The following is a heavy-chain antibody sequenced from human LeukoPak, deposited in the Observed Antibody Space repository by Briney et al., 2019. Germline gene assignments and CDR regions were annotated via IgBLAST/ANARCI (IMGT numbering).Heavy chain of an antibody. CDR2: ITSSSSYI. D-gene: IGHD3-3*01. CDR1: GFTFSTYS. Sequence: GGSLRLSCAASGFTFSTYSMNWVRQAPGKGLEWVSSITSSSSYIHYADSVKGRFTISRDNAKNSLYLQMNSLRAEDTAVYYCAKGAYYDFWSGYLYYFDYWGQGTLVTVSS. J-gene: IGHJ4*02. CDR3: AKGAYYDFWSGYLYYFDY. V-gene: IGHV3-21*01.